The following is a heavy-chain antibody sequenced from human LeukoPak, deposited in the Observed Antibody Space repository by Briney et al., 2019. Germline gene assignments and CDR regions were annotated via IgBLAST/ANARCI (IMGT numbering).Heavy chain of an antibody. Sequence: ASVKVSCKASGYTFTSYDINWVRQATGQGLEWMGWVNPNSGNTGYAQKFQGRVTMTRNTSISTAYMELSSLRSEDTAVYYCARGRRICSSTSCSLYYFDYWGQGTLVTVSS. CDR1: GYTFTSYD. CDR2: VNPNSGNT. V-gene: IGHV1-8*01. CDR3: ARGRRICSSTSCSLYYFDY. D-gene: IGHD2-2*01. J-gene: IGHJ4*02.